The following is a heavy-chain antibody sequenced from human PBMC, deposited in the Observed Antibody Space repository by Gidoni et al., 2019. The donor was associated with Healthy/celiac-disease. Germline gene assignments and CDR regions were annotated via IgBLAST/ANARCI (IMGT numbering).Heavy chain of an antibody. CDR3: ARGRYDYIWGSYRYPNDAFDI. CDR2: IYYSGST. V-gene: IGHV4-39*01. J-gene: IGHJ3*02. Sequence: QLQLQESGPGLVKPSETLSPTCTVSGVSISSSSYYWGWIRQPPGKGLEWIGSIYYSGSTYYNPSLKSRVTISVDTSKNQFSLKLSSVTAADTAVYYCARGRYDYIWGSYRYPNDAFDIWGQGTMVTVSS. D-gene: IGHD3-16*02. CDR1: GVSISSSSYY.